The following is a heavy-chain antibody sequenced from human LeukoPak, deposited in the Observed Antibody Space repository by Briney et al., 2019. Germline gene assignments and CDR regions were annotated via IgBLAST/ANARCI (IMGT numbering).Heavy chain of an antibody. CDR1: GGSFSGYY. V-gene: IGHV4-34*01. CDR3: ARGEEYYYYMDV. J-gene: IGHJ6*03. CDR2: INHSGST. Sequence: SETLSLTCAVYGGSFSGYYWSWTRQPPGKGLEWIGEINHSGSTNYNPSLKSRVTISVDTSKNQFSLKLSSVTAADTAVYYCARGEEYYYYMDVWGKGTTVTVSS.